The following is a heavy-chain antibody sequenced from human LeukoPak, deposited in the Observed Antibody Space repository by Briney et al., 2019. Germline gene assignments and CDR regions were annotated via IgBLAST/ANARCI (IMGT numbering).Heavy chain of an antibody. Sequence: SETLSLTCTVSGVSISSSRYYWGWIRQPPGKGLEWIGSMYYSGNTYYNPSLKSRVTISVDTSKNHLSLELSSVTAADTALYYCARRAPGYYGSGRGNWFDPWGQGTLVTVSS. V-gene: IGHV4-39*02. D-gene: IGHD3-10*01. CDR2: MYYSGNT. CDR1: GVSISSSRYY. J-gene: IGHJ5*02. CDR3: ARRAPGYYGSGRGNWFDP.